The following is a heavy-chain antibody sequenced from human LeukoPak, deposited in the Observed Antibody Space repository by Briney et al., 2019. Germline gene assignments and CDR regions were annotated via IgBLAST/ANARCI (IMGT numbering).Heavy chain of an antibody. CDR1: GFTFSSYV. V-gene: IGHV3-23*01. Sequence: GGSLRLSCAASGFTFSSYVMSWVRQAPGKGLEWVSSISDTGGDTYYTDSVKDRFTISRDNSKNTLYLQMNSLRAEDTAVYYCAKDRIRGDSYWGQGTLVTVSS. CDR2: ISDTGGDT. J-gene: IGHJ4*02. D-gene: IGHD3-16*01. CDR3: AKDRIRGDSY.